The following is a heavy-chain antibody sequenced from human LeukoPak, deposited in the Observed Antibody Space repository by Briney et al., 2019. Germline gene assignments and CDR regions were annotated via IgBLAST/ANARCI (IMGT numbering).Heavy chain of an antibody. Sequence: ASVKVSCKASGYTFTNYYIHWVRQAPGQGLEWTGIINPSGGSTSYAQKFQGRVTMTRDASTRTVYMDLSSLRSGDTAVYYCAREGPYSDSSRSRFDYWGQGTLVTVSS. CDR3: AREGPYSDSSRSRFDY. CDR1: GYTFTNYY. J-gene: IGHJ4*02. D-gene: IGHD6-6*01. V-gene: IGHV1-46*01. CDR2: INPSGGST.